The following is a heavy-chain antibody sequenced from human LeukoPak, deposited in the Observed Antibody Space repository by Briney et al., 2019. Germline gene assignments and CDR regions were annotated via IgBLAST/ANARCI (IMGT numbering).Heavy chain of an antibody. V-gene: IGHV1-46*01. CDR1: GYTFSSYY. Sequence: ASVKVSCKASGYTFSSYYMHWVRQAPGQGLEWVGIINPSGTSTSYAQKFQGRVTVTREMSTSTVYMELSSLRSDDTAVYYCGRGSVDTAIYYWGQGTLVTVSS. J-gene: IGHJ4*02. CDR2: INPSGTST. D-gene: IGHD5-18*01. CDR3: GRGSVDTAIYY.